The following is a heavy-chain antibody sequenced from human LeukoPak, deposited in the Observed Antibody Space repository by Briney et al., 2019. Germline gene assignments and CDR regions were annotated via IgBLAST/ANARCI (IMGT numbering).Heavy chain of an antibody. V-gene: IGHV1-2*02. CDR3: ARKMGTVLSGSGLDY. J-gene: IGHJ4*02. CDR1: VYTFTGYY. CDR2: INPNRGGT. D-gene: IGHD3-10*01. Sequence: ASVTVSLMSCVYTFTGYYMHWVRQARGQGREWMGWINPNRGGTNYAQKFQGRVTMTRDTPISTAYMELSRLRSDDTAVYYCARKMGTVLSGSGLDYWGQGTLVTVSS.